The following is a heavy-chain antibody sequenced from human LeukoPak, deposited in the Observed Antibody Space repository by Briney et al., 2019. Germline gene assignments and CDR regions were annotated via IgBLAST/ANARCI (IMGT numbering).Heavy chain of an antibody. Sequence: PSETLSLTCAVYGGSFSGYYWSWIRQPPGKGLEWIGDINHSGSTNYNPSLKSRVTISVDTSKNQFSLKLSSVTAADTAVYYCARGHFDFCSGYYTGGYYSDYWGPGTLVTVSS. CDR3: ARGHFDFCSGYYTGGYYSDY. V-gene: IGHV4-34*01. CDR2: INHSGST. D-gene: IGHD3-3*01. CDR1: GGSFSGYY. J-gene: IGHJ4*02.